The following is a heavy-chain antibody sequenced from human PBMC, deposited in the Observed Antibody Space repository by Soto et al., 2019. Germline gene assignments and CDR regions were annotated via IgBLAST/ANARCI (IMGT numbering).Heavy chain of an antibody. V-gene: IGHV4-59*11. CDR1: SGPSRSHN. CDR3: VGQGIDYLHGLVDV. J-gene: IGHJ6*02. CDR2: VYYTGET. Sequence: QVQVQQSGPGLVKPSETLSLTCTVSSGPSRSHNWGWIRQPPGRGLEWIGYVYYTGETSYNRSLKGCVTISTPPATNHNSLTLRSVTAADAAVSYCVGQGIDYLHGLVDVWGQGTTVSVSS. D-gene: IGHD5-12*01.